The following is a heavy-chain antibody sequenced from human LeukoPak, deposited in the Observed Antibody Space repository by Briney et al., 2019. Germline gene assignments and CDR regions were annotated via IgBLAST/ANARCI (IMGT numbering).Heavy chain of an antibody. CDR1: GGSFSGYY. D-gene: IGHD2/OR15-2a*01. J-gene: IGHJ6*03. CDR3: ARDRPVSLSYYIDV. Sequence: PSETLSLTCAVYGGSFSGYYWSWIRQPAGKGLEWIGRIYTSGSTNYNPSLKSRVTISVDTSKNQFSLKLFSVTAADTAVYYCARDRPVSLSYYIDVWGKGTTVTISS. CDR2: IYTSGST. V-gene: IGHV4-4*07.